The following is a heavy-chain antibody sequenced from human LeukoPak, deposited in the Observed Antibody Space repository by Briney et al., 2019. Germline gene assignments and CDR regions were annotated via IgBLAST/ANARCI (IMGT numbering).Heavy chain of an antibody. CDR2: IWYDGSNK. CDR3: AKDSSAYSGSYYDY. D-gene: IGHD1-26*01. V-gene: IGHV3-33*06. CDR1: GFTFSSHG. J-gene: IGHJ4*02. Sequence: GGSLRLSCAASGFTFSSHGMHWVRQSPGKGLEWVAVIWYDGSNKYYVDSVKGRFTISRDNSKNTLYLQMNSLRAEDTAIYYCAKDSSAYSGSYYDYWGQGTLVTVSS.